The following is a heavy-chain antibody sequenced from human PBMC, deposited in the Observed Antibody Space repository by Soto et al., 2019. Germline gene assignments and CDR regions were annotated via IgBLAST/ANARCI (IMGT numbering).Heavy chain of an antibody. CDR2: IYYSGST. CDR1: GFTFSTYA. CDR3: ARLRAAAADY. J-gene: IGHJ4*02. Sequence: VQLLESGGGLVQPGGSLRLSCAASGFTFSTYAMTWVRQAPGRGLEWIGSIYYSGSTYYNPSLKSRVTISVDTSKNQFSLKLSSVTAADTAVYYCARLRAAAADYWGQGTLVTVSS. V-gene: IGHV4-39*01. D-gene: IGHD6-13*01.